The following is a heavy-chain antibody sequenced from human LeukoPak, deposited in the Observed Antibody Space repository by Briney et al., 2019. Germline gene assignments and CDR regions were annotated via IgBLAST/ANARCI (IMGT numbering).Heavy chain of an antibody. CDR1: RFTFSSYD. J-gene: IGHJ4*02. D-gene: IGHD3-10*01. V-gene: IGHV3-23*01. Sequence: GGSLRLSCAASRFTFSSYDMNWVRQAPGKGLEWVSHISESGTTIYYADSVKGRFTISRDNSKNTLCLQMNSLRAEDTAVYYCAKSVNMVRGVTPLDYWGQGTLVTVSS. CDR3: AKSVNMVRGVTPLDY. CDR2: ISESGTTI.